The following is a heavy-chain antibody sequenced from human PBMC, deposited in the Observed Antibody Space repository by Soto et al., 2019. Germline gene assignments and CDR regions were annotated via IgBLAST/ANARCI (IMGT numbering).Heavy chain of an antibody. J-gene: IGHJ4*02. CDR3: AGYDPFDS. D-gene: IGHD3-3*01. V-gene: IGHV3-23*01. Sequence: GGSLRLSCAVSGFTLSSYAMSWVRQAPGKGMEWVSGLSGSGSNTYYAGSVKGRFTISRDNSKNTLNLQMNSLRAEDTALYYCAGYDPFDSWGQGTLVTVSS. CDR1: GFTLSSYA. CDR2: LSGSGSNT.